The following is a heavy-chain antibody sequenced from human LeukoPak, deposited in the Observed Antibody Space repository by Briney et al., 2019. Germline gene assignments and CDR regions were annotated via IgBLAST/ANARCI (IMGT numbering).Heavy chain of an antibody. CDR2: ISPHNGNT. Sequence: APVKVSCKASGGTFSSYAITWVRQAHGQGLEWLGWISPHNGNTNYAQKFQGRVTLTTDTSANTAYLELRSLRSDDTALYYCARDHLDIVPTIYSFWGQGTLVTVSS. CDR1: GGTFSSYA. J-gene: IGHJ4*02. CDR3: ARDHLDIVPTIYSF. V-gene: IGHV1-18*01. D-gene: IGHD5-12*01.